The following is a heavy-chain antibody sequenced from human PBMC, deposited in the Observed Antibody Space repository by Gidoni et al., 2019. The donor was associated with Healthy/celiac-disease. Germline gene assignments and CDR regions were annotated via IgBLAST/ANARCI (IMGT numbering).Heavy chain of an antibody. V-gene: IGHV3-13*05. CDR1: GFTFSSYD. J-gene: IGHJ4*02. D-gene: IGHD1-26*01. CDR3: ARSSRSTQFDY. Sequence: EVQLVESWGGFVQPGWSLRLSLAASGFTFSSYDMHWFRQATGKGLEWVSAIGTAGDPDYPGYVKGRFTISRENAKNSLYLKMNSLRAGDTAVYYCARSSRSTQFDYWGQGTLVTVSS. CDR2: IGTAGDP.